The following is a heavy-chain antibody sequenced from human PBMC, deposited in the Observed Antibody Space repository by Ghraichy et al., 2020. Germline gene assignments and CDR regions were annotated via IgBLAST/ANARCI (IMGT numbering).Heavy chain of an antibody. CDR2: INHSGST. D-gene: IGHD2-15*01. CDR3: ARRGGVVVVAATGFDY. Sequence: SETLSLTCAVYGGSFSGYYWSWIRQPPGKGLEWIGEINHSGSTNYNPSLKSRVTISVDTSKNQFSLKLSSVTAADTAVYYCARRGGVVVVAATGFDYWGQGTLVTVSS. CDR1: GGSFSGYY. J-gene: IGHJ4*02. V-gene: IGHV4-34*01.